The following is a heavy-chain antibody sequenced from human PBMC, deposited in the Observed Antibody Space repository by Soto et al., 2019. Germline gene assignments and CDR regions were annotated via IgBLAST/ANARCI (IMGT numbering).Heavy chain of an antibody. D-gene: IGHD2-2*01. CDR3: ATAISSPFSNFDY. CDR1: GFTFSGYW. CDR2: IKQDGSEQ. V-gene: IGHV3-7*04. Sequence: EVQLVESGGGLVQPGGSLRLSCAASGFTFSGYWMSWVRQAPGKGLEWVANIKQDGSEQFYVDSVKGRFSISRDNAKTSLYLQLNSLRAEDTAVYYCATAISSPFSNFDYWGQGSLVTVSS. J-gene: IGHJ4*02.